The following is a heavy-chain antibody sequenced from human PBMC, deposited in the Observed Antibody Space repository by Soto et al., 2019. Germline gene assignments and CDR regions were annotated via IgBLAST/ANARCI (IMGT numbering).Heavy chain of an antibody. J-gene: IGHJ6*02. D-gene: IGHD3-10*01. CDR3: ARKALTRGVYYYYVMKV. V-gene: IGHV1-2*02. CDR2: INPNSGGT. Sequence: ASVKVSCRASGYTFTGYYMHWVRQAPGQGLEWMGWINPNSGGTNYAQKFQGRVTMTRDTSISTAYMELSRLRSDDTAVYYCARKALTRGVYYYYVMKVCRQRTRLTVCS. CDR1: GYTFTGYY.